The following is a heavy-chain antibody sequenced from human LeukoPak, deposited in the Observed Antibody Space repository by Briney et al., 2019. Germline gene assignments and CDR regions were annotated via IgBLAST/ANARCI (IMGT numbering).Heavy chain of an antibody. D-gene: IGHD3-9*01. J-gene: IGHJ5*02. Sequence: SETLSLTCSVSGASMNNYYWSWIRQPPGKGLEWIGDINHSGSTNYNPSLKSRVTISVDTSKNQFSLKLSSVTAADTAVYYCARGRTYYDILTGQGRRGYWFDPWGQGTLVTVSS. CDR2: INHSGST. CDR1: GASMNNYY. CDR3: ARGRTYYDILTGQGRRGYWFDP. V-gene: IGHV4-34*01.